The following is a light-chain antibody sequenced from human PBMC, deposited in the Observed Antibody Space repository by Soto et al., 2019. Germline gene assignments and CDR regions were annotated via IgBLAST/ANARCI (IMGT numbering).Light chain of an antibody. CDR2: DVS. J-gene: IGLJ1*01. CDR3: CSYAGSYKGYV. V-gene: IGLV2-11*01. Sequence: QSALTQPRSVSGSPGQSVTISCTGTSSDVGGYNYVSWYQQHPGKAPKLMIYDVSKRSSGVTDRFSGSKSGNTASLTIYGLQAEDEADYYCCSYAGSYKGYVFGTGTKLTVL. CDR1: SSDVGGYNY.